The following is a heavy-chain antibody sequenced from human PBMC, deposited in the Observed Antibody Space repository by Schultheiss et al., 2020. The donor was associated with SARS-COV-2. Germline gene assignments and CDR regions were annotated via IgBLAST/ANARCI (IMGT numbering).Heavy chain of an antibody. J-gene: IGHJ4*02. CDR3: ARVGYYDFWSGYSSYYFDC. V-gene: IGHV3-48*02. CDR2: ISDSGTTI. Sequence: GGSLRLSCAASGFTFTNYNMNWVRQAPGKGLDWVSYISDSGTTIYYADSVKGRFTISRDNAKNSLYLQMNSLRDEDTAIYYCARVGYYDFWSGYSSYYFDCWGQGTLVTVSS. D-gene: IGHD3-3*01. CDR1: GFTFTNYN.